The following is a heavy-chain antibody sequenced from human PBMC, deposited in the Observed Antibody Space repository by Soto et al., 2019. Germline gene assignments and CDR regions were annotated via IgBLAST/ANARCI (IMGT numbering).Heavy chain of an antibody. CDR2: INHSGST. J-gene: IGHJ6*03. Sequence: PSETLSLTCAVYGGSFSGYYWSWIRQPPGKGLEWIGEINHSGSTNYNPSLKSRVTISVDTPKNQFSLKLSSVTAADTAVYYCASRRTIFGVVPYYYMDVWGKGTTVTVSS. CDR1: GGSFSGYY. CDR3: ASRRTIFGVVPYYYMDV. D-gene: IGHD3-3*01. V-gene: IGHV4-34*01.